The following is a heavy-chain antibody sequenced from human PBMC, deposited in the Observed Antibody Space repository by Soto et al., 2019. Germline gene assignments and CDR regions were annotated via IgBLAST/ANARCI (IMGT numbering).Heavy chain of an antibody. V-gene: IGHV1-8*01. J-gene: IGHJ5*02. D-gene: IGHD5-12*01. CDR3: ARGRRKMATISRNNWFDP. CDR1: GYTFTSYD. Sequence: QVQLVQSGAEVKKPGASVKVSCKASGYTFTSYDINWVRQATGQGLEWMGWMNPNSGNTGYAQKFQGRVTMTRNTSISTAYMELSSLRSEDTAVYYCARGRRKMATISRNNWFDPWGQGTLVTVSS. CDR2: MNPNSGNT.